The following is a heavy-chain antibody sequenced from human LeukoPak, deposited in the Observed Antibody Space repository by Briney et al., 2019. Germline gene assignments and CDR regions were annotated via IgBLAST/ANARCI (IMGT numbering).Heavy chain of an antibody. CDR2: INPNSGGT. D-gene: IGHD3-9*01. J-gene: IGHJ5*02. CDR3: ARVKVLRYFDEENWFDP. CDR1: GYTFTGYY. Sequence: ASVKVSCKASGYTFTGYYVHWVRQAPGQGLEWMGWINPNSGGTNYAQKFQGRVTMTRDTSISTAYMELSRLRSDDTAVYYCARVKVLRYFDEENWFDPWGQGTLVTVSS. V-gene: IGHV1-2*02.